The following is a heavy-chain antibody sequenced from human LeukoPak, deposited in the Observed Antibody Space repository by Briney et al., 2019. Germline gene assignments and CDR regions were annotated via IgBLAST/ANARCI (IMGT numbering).Heavy chain of an antibody. D-gene: IGHD6-13*01. Sequence: SETLSLTCAVSGASINGSEWWNWVRQTPGKGLEWIAEIYHSGSVNYNPSLIRRVAMSVDKSKNQLSLKLNSVTAADTAVYYCARDSTNGNSWYFDSWGQGILVTVSS. V-gene: IGHV4-4*02. J-gene: IGHJ4*02. CDR1: GASINGSEW. CDR3: ARDSTNGNSWYFDS. CDR2: IYHSGSV.